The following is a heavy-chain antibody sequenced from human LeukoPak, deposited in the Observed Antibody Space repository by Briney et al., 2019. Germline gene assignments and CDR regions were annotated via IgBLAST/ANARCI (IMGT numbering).Heavy chain of an antibody. Sequence: GSLRLSCAASGFTFSNYWMSWVRQAPGKGLEWVANIKQDGSEKFYVDSVKGRFTISRDNAKNSLYLQMNSLRAEDTAVYYCAKHYDFWSGYYPGGDYWGQGTLVTVSS. J-gene: IGHJ4*02. CDR3: AKHYDFWSGYYPGGDY. V-gene: IGHV3-7*01. D-gene: IGHD3-3*01. CDR1: GFTFSNYW. CDR2: IKQDGSEK.